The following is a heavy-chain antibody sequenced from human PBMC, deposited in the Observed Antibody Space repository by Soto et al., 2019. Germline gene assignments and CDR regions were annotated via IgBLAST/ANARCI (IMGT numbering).Heavy chain of an antibody. CDR1: GFTFSSYA. CDR3: ARGIPYDSSGYLGY. CDR2: ISYDGSNK. J-gene: IGHJ4*02. Sequence: GGSLRLSCAASGFTFSSYAMHWVRQAPGKGLEWVAVISYDGSNKYYADSVKGRFTISRDNSKNTLYLQMNSLRAEDTAVYYCARGIPYDSSGYLGYWGQGXLVTVSS. D-gene: IGHD3-22*01. V-gene: IGHV3-30-3*01.